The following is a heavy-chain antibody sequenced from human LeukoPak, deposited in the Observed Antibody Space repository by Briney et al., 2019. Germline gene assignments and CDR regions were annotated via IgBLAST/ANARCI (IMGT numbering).Heavy chain of an antibody. Sequence: SETLSLTCAVYGGSFSDYYWSWIRQPPGKGLEWIGEINHSGSTNYNPSLKSRVTISVDTSKNQFSLKLSSVTAADTAVYYCARGVAVAGTGYYFDYWGQGTPVTVSS. J-gene: IGHJ4*02. CDR2: INHSGST. D-gene: IGHD6-19*01. V-gene: IGHV4-34*01. CDR3: ARGVAVAGTGYYFDY. CDR1: GGSFSDYY.